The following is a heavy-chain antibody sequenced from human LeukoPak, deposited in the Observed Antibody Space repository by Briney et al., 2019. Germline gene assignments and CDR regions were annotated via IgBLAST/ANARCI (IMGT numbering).Heavy chain of an antibody. D-gene: IGHD3-10*01. J-gene: IGHJ4*02. V-gene: IGHV4-30-2*01. Sequence: SETLSLTCAVSGGSINSGNGWSWIRQPPGKGLEWIGYIYRSGSTLYNPSLKSRVSITIDKSKNQFSLKLNSVTAADTAFYFCARGGGFYGSGTTHFDYWDQGALVTVSS. CDR2: IYRSGST. CDR3: ARGGGFYGSGTTHFDY. CDR1: GGSINSGNG.